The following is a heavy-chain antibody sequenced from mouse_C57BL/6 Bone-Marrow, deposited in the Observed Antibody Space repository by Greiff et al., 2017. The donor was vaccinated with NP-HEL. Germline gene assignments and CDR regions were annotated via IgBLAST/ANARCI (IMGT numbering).Heavy chain of an antibody. V-gene: IGHV1-61*01. CDR2: IYPSDSET. CDR1: GYTFTSYW. Sequence: QVQLQQSGAELVRPGSSVKLSCKASGYTFTSYWMDWVKQRPGQGLEWIGNIYPSDSETHYNQKFKDKATLTVDKSSSTAYMQLSSLTSEDSAVYYCARGGYSSGYVLFAYWGQGTLVTVSA. CDR3: ARGGYSSGYVLFAY. J-gene: IGHJ3*01. D-gene: IGHD3-2*02.